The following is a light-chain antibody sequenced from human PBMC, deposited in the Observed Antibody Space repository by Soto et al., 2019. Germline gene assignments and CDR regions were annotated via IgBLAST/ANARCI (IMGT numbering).Light chain of an antibody. Sequence: QSVLTQPASVSGSPGQSITISCTGSGSDIGAYNYVSWYQQHPGKAPKLLIHGVTRRPSGVSSRFSASKSAYTASLTISGLQAEDEATYYCSSFTNSYFYVVGHGTKVTVL. J-gene: IGLJ1*01. V-gene: IGLV2-14*01. CDR2: GVT. CDR3: SSFTNSYFYV. CDR1: GSDIGAYNY.